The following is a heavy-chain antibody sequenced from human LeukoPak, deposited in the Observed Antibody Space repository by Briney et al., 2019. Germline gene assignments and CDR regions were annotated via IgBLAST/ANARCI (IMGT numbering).Heavy chain of an antibody. Sequence: GASVKVSCKASGYTFTGYYMHWVRQAPGQGLEWMGWINPNSGGTNYAQKFQGWVTMTRDTSISTAYMELSSLRSEDTAVYYCARVGQGSSARDYYFDYWGQGTLVTVSS. CDR2: INPNSGGT. CDR3: ARVGQGSSARDYYFDY. V-gene: IGHV1-2*04. CDR1: GYTFTGYY. J-gene: IGHJ4*02. D-gene: IGHD6-13*01.